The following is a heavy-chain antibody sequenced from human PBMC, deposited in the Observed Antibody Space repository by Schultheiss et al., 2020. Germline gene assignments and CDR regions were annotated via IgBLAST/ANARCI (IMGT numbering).Heavy chain of an antibody. V-gene: IGHV3-30*18. D-gene: IGHD6-6*01. Sequence: GGSLRLSCAASGFTFSSYGMHWVRQAPGKGLEWVAVISYDGSNKYYADSVKGRFTISRDNSKNTLYLQMNSLRAEDTAVYYCAKGVYRTSSGGFDYWGQGTLVTVSS. CDR1: GFTFSSYG. J-gene: IGHJ4*02. CDR3: AKGVYRTSSGGFDY. CDR2: ISYDGSNK.